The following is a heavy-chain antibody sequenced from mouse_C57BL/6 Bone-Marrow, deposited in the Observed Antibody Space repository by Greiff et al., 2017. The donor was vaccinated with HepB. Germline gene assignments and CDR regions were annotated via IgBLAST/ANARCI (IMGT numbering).Heavy chain of an antibody. CDR2: IWSGGST. D-gene: IGHD2-3*01. CDR1: GFSLTSYG. J-gene: IGHJ4*01. V-gene: IGHV2-2*01. Sequence: VQLVESGPGLVQPSQSLSITCTVSGFSLTSYGVHWVRQSPGKGLEWLGVIWSGGSTDYNAAFISRLSISKDNSKSQVFFKMNSLQADDTAIYYCARKDDGYLYAMDYWGQGTSVTVSS. CDR3: ARKDDGYLYAMDY.